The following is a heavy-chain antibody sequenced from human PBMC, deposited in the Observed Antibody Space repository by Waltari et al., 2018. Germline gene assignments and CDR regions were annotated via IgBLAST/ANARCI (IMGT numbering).Heavy chain of an antibody. CDR3: TRDVSSIYFDY. Sequence: QVQLVESGGGVVQPGRSLRLSCAAPGFTFSDYGMHWVRRAPGKGLVWVALIWHDGRKDVYSDSVKGRFTISRDNSRNTMYMQMNSLRAEDTAVYYCTRDVSSIYFDYWGQGTLVTVSS. D-gene: IGHD6-19*01. J-gene: IGHJ4*02. V-gene: IGHV3-33*01. CDR1: GFTFSDYG. CDR2: IWHDGRKD.